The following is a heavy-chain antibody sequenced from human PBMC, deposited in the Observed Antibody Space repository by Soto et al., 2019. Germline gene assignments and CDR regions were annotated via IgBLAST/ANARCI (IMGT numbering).Heavy chain of an antibody. CDR3: AKDKPHLQWQFDY. D-gene: IGHD6-19*01. J-gene: IGHJ4*02. CDR2: INGSGGSP. V-gene: IGHV3-23*01. CDR1: GFTFSSYA. Sequence: GGSLRLSCAASGFTFSSYAMSWVRQAPGKGLEWVSAINGSGGSPYYADSVKGRFTISRDNSKNTLYLQMNSLRAEDTAVYYCAKDKPHLQWQFDYWGQGTLVTVSS.